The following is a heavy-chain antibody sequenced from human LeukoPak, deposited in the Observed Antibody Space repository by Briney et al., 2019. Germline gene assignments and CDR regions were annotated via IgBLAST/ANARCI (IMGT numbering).Heavy chain of an antibody. CDR1: GFTFSDYY. CDR3: AREMVVVAHYMDV. J-gene: IGHJ6*03. V-gene: IGHV3-11*04. CDR2: ISSSGSTI. D-gene: IGHD3-22*01. Sequence: GGSLRLSCAASGFTFSDYYMSWIRQAPGKGLEWVSYISSSGSTIYYADSVKGRFTISRDNAKNSLYLQMNSLRAEDTAVYYCAREMVVVAHYMDVWGKGTTVTVSS.